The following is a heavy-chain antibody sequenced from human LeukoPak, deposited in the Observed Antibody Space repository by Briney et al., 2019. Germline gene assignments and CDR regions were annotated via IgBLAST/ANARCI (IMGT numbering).Heavy chain of an antibody. CDR1: AFTFSSYW. V-gene: IGHV3-74*01. CDR3: ARGSDCSGGSCYSYWYFDL. CDR2: INSDGSST. Sequence: GGSLRLSCAASAFTFSSYWMHWVRQAPGKGLVWVSRINSDGSSTSYADSVKGRFTISRDNAKNTLYLQMNSLRAEDTAMYYCARGSDCSGGSCYSYWYFDLWGRGTLVTVSS. J-gene: IGHJ2*01. D-gene: IGHD2-15*01.